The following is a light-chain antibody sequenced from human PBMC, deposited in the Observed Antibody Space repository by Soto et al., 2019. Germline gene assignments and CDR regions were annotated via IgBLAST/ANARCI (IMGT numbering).Light chain of an antibody. CDR2: GAS. V-gene: IGKV1-39*01. Sequence: DIQMTQSPSSLSASVGDRVTITCRASQSISTFLNWYHQKPGKAPKPLIYGASNLESGVPSTFSGSGSGIDFTLTISSLQPEDFATYYCQQCFGTPLLTFGGGTKVEIK. CDR3: QQCFGTPLLT. J-gene: IGKJ4*01. CDR1: QSISTF.